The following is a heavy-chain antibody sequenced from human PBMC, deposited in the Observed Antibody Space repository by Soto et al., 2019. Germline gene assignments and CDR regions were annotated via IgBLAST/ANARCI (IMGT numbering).Heavy chain of an antibody. CDR2: ISSSSSYI. D-gene: IGHD3-9*01. J-gene: IGHJ5*02. CDR3: ARDHSAGRYFDWLLSESPGWFDP. V-gene: IGHV3-21*01. Sequence: GGSLRLSCAASGFTFSSYSMNWVRQAPGKGLEWVSSISSSSSYIYYADSVKGRFTISRDNAKNSLYLQMNSLRAEDTAVYYCARDHSAGRYFDWLLSESPGWFDPWGQGTLVTVSS. CDR1: GFTFSSYS.